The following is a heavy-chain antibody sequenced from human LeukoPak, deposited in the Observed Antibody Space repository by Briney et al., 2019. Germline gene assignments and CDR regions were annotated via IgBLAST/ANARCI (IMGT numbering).Heavy chain of an antibody. J-gene: IGHJ3*02. D-gene: IGHD3-10*01. CDR1: GGTFSSYA. V-gene: IGHV1-69*05. Sequence: SVKVSCKASGGTFSSYAISWVRQAPGQGLEWMGGIIPIFGTANYAQKFQGRVTITTDESTSTAYMELSSLRSEDTAVYYCARDLKRAPRGGSGSYDAFDIWGQGTMVTVSS. CDR3: ARDLKRAPRGGSGSYDAFDI. CDR2: IIPIFGTA.